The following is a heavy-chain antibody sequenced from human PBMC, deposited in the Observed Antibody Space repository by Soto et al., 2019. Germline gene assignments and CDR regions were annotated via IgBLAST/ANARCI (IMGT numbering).Heavy chain of an antibody. D-gene: IGHD6-6*01. J-gene: IGHJ6*02. CDR2: IWYDGSNK. V-gene: IGHV3-33*01. Sequence: GGSLRLSCAASGFTFSSYGMHWVRQAPGKGLEWVAVIWYDGSNKYYADSVKGRFTISRDNSKNTLYLQMNSLRAEDTAVYYCNRETRPEYYYYGMDVWGQGTTVTVSS. CDR1: GFTFSSYG. CDR3: NRETRPEYYYYGMDV.